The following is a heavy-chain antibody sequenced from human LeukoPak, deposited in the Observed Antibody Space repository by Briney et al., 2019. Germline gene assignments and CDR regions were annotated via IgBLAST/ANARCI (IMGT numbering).Heavy chain of an antibody. D-gene: IGHD5-18*01. Sequence: GGSLRLSYAASGFTFDDYAMHWVRQAPGKGLEWFSLISWDGGSTYYADSVKGRFTISRDNSKNSLYLQMNSLRAEDTALYYCAKRTTAMGSHYGMDVWGQGTTITVSS. J-gene: IGHJ6*02. CDR3: AKRTTAMGSHYGMDV. CDR1: GFTFDDYA. V-gene: IGHV3-43D*03. CDR2: ISWDGGST.